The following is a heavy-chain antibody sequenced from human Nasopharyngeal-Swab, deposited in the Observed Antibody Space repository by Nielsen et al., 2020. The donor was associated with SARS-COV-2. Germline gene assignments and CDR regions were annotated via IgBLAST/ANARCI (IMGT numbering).Heavy chain of an antibody. J-gene: IGHJ6*02. V-gene: IGHV1-8*01. CDR2: VNPNSGNT. CDR1: GYTFTSYD. Sequence: ASVKVSCKASGYTFTSYDINWVRQATGQGLEWMGWVNPNSGNTGYAQKFQGRVTMTRNTSISTAYMELSSLRSEDTAVYYCARGGGRYSSGWYHPPYYYYGMDVWGQGTTVTVSS. CDR3: ARGGGRYSSGWYHPPYYYYGMDV. D-gene: IGHD6-19*01.